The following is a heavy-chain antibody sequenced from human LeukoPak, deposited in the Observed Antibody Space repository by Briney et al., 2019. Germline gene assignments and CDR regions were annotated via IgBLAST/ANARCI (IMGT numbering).Heavy chain of an antibody. Sequence: GGSLRLSCAASGFTVSNNYMRWARQAPGKGLEWVSLIYSGGATFYADAVKGRFTISRDGSKNTLYLQMNSLRAEDTAVYYCARDPPAVAANTYGWGQGTLVTVFS. V-gene: IGHV3-66*01. J-gene: IGHJ4*02. CDR2: IYSGGAT. CDR1: GFTVSNNY. D-gene: IGHD6-6*01. CDR3: ARDPPAVAANTYG.